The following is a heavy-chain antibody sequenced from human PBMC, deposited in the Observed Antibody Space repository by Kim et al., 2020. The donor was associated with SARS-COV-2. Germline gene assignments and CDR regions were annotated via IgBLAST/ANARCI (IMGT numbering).Heavy chain of an antibody. CDR3: ARLIYDSSLGWLDP. V-gene: IGHV4-59*08. Sequence: TTSLKSRVTISVDTSKNQFSLKLSSVTAADTAVYYCARLIYDSSLGWLDPWGQGTLVTVSS. D-gene: IGHD3-22*01. J-gene: IGHJ5*02.